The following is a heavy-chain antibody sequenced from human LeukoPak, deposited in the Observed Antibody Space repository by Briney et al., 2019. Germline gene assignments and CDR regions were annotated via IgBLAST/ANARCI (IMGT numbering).Heavy chain of an antibody. Sequence: SVKVSCKASGGTFSSYAISWVRQAPGQGLEWMGRIIPILGTANYAQKFQGRVTITADKSTSTAYMELSSLRSEDTAVYYCARGDSGWYWFDPWGQGTLVTVSS. CDR2: IIPILGTA. J-gene: IGHJ5*02. D-gene: IGHD6-19*01. CDR1: GGTFSSYA. V-gene: IGHV1-69*04. CDR3: ARGDSGWYWFDP.